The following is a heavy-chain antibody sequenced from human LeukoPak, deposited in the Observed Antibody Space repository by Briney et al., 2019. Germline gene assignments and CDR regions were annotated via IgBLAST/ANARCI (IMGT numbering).Heavy chain of an antibody. CDR3: ARERGIVVVPAAIDY. CDR1: GFTFSDYY. V-gene: IGHV3-11*01. J-gene: IGHJ4*02. D-gene: IGHD2-2*01. CDR2: ISSSGSTI. Sequence: GGSLRLSCAASGFTFSDYYMSWIRQAPGKGLEWVSYISSSGSTIYYADSVKGRFTISRDNAKNSLYLQMNSLRAEDTAVYYCARERGIVVVPAAIDYWGQGTLVTVSS.